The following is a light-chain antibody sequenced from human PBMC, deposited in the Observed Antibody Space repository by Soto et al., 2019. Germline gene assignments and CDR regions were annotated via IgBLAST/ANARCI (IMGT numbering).Light chain of an antibody. CDR3: QQYYFSPPT. Sequence: DVVMTQSPDSVAVSLGERATITCKSSQTLLYTSNNKNYLAWYQQKPGQSPKLLIYWASTRESGVPDRFSGSGSVTDFTLSISCLQAEDVAVYFCQQYYFSPPTFGQRTKVEIK. CDR2: WAS. V-gene: IGKV4-1*01. CDR1: QTLLYTSNNKNY. J-gene: IGKJ1*01.